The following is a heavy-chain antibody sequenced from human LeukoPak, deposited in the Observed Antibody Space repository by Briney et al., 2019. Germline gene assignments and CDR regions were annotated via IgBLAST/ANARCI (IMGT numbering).Heavy chain of an antibody. D-gene: IGHD6-19*01. J-gene: IGHJ4*02. CDR1: GYTFTGYY. Sequence: ASVKVSCKASGYTFTGYYVHWVRQAPGQGLEWMGWINPNSGGTNYAQKFQGRVTMTRDTSISTAYMELSRLRSDDTAVYFCASRPPNRRGCATFLPYFDYWGQGALVTVSS. CDR2: INPNSGGT. V-gene: IGHV1-2*02. CDR3: ASRPPNRRGCATFLPYFDY.